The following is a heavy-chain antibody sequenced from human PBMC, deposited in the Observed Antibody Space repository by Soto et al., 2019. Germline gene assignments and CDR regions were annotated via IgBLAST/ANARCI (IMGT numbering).Heavy chain of an antibody. CDR2: ISAHNGNT. D-gene: IGHD1-1*01. J-gene: IGHJ4*02. Sequence: QVYLVQSGAAVKKPGASVKVSCQASGYSFTTYGITWVRQAPGQGLEWMGWISAHNGNTNYAQKLQGRVTVTRDTSTSTAYMELRSLRSDDTAVYYCARGRYGDYWGQGALVTVSS. V-gene: IGHV1-18*01. CDR1: GYSFTTYG. CDR3: ARGRYGDY.